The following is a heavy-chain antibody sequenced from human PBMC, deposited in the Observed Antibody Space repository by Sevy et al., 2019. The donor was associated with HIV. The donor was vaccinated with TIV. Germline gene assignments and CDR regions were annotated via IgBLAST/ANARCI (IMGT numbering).Heavy chain of an antibody. J-gene: IGHJ4*02. Sequence: GGSLRLSCAASGFTFSSYAMSWVRQAPGKGLEWVSAISGSGGSTYYADSVKGRFTISRDNSKNTLYLQMNSLRAEDRAVYYWAKDTGGGGIVVVPAAMPGWCYFDYWGQGTLVTVSS. CDR3: AKDTGGGGIVVVPAAMPGWCYFDY. CDR2: ISGSGGST. V-gene: IGHV3-23*01. CDR1: GFTFSSYA. D-gene: IGHD2-2*01.